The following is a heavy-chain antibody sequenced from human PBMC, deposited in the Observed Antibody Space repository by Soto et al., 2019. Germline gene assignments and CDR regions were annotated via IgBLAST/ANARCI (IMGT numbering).Heavy chain of an antibody. CDR1: GFTLSDYY. D-gene: IGHD2-2*01. J-gene: IGHJ4*02. CDR2: ISNDGSNT. CDR3: ARVPDCSSSGCYSYFDI. V-gene: IGHV3-74*01. Sequence: EVQLVESGGGLVQPGGSLRLSCAASGFTLSDYYMHWARQAPGKGLVWVSRISNDGSNTDYADSVKGRFTISRDNAKNTRHLQMISLRAEDTAVYYCARVPDCSSSGCYSYFDIWGQGTLVTVSS.